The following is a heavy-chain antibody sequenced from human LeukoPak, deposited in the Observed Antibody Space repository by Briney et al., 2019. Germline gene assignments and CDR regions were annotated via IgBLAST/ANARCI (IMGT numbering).Heavy chain of an antibody. V-gene: IGHV3-23*01. D-gene: IGHD1-20*01. CDR2: ISGSGGST. CDR3: ARDRRITGTTGFDY. CDR1: GFTFSSYA. Sequence: PGGSLRLSCAASGFTFSSYAMSWVRQAPGKGLEWVSAISGSGGSTYYADSVKGRFTISRDNAKNSLYLQMNSLRAEDTALYYCARDRRITGTTGFDYWGQGTLVTVSS. J-gene: IGHJ4*02.